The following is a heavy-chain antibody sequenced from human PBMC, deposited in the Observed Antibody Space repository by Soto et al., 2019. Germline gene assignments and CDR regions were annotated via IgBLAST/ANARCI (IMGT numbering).Heavy chain of an antibody. J-gene: IGHJ3*02. D-gene: IGHD6-13*01. CDR1: GFPFSSYW. V-gene: IGHV3-7*05. CDR3: ARDVSPGTSSLCFDAFDI. CDR2: IRKDGSKT. Sequence: PGGSLRLSCAASGFPFSSYWMSWVRQAPGKGLEWVANIRKDGSKTSYLDSVRGRFTISRDNAQSSLYLQMDSLRAEDTALYYCARDVSPGTSSLCFDAFDIWGQGTMVTVSS.